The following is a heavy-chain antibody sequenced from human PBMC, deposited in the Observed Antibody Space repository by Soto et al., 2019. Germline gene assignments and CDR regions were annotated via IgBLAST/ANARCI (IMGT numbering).Heavy chain of an antibody. CDR2: IHHSGST. Sequence: SETLSLTCAVSGYSISSGYYWGWIRQPPGKGLEWIGSIHHSGSTYYNPSLKSRVTISVDTSKNQFSLRLSSVTAADTAVYYCARGPRPHYLRSSAGMDVWGQGSTVTVSS. D-gene: IGHD3-10*02. CDR1: GYSISSGYY. CDR3: ARGPRPHYLRSSAGMDV. J-gene: IGHJ6*02. V-gene: IGHV4-38-2*01.